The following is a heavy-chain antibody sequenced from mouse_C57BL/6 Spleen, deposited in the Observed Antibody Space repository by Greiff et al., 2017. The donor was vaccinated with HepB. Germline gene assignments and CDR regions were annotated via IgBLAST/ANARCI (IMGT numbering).Heavy chain of an antibody. V-gene: IGHV3-6*01. Sequence: ESGPGLVKPSQSLSLTCSVTGYSITSGYYWNWIRQFPGNKLEWMGYISYDGSNNYNPSLKNRISITRDTSKNQFFLKLNSVTTEDTATYYCARQFITTVVENYAMDYWGQGTSVTVSS. CDR1: GYSITSGYY. J-gene: IGHJ4*01. D-gene: IGHD1-1*01. CDR2: ISYDGSN. CDR3: ARQFITTVVENYAMDY.